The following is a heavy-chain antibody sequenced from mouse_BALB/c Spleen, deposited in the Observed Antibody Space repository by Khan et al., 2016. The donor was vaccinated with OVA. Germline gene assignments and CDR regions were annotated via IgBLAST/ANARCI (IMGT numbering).Heavy chain of an antibody. CDR1: GFTFNTYA. D-gene: IGHD3-1*01. CDR2: IRNKSNNYAT. J-gene: IGHJ2*01. CDR3: VRSSSYYFDY. Sequence: EVQPVETGGGLVQPKGSLKLACAASGFTFNTYAMNWVRQAPGKGLEWVARIRNKSNNYATYYADSVKDRFTISRDDSQTMLYLQMSNLKTEDTAMYYCVRSSSYYFDYWGQGTTLTVSS. V-gene: IGHV10-1*02.